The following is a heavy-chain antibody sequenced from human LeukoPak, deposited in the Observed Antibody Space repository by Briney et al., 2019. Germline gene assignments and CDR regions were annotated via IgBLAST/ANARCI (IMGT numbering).Heavy chain of an antibody. Sequence: GGSLRLSCAASGFTFSTSWMNWVHRAPGKGLEWVALIKQHGSEIYYADSVKGRFTISRDDAASSLYLQMHSLRAEDTAVYYCATDRGTYWGQGTLVTVSS. J-gene: IGHJ4*02. CDR3: ATDRGTY. CDR2: IKQHGSEI. D-gene: IGHD3-10*01. V-gene: IGHV3-7*01. CDR1: GFTFSTSW.